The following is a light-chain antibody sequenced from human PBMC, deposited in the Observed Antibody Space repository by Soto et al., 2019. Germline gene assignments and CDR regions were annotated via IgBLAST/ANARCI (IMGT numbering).Light chain of an antibody. CDR2: GAS. CDR3: QESYSFLRGT. V-gene: IGKV1-39*01. Sequence: DIQMTQSPSSLSASVGYIFTITCRTSQSISTSLNWYQQKAGKAPKLLIYGASTLQSGVPLRFSGSGSGTDFTLTISSLQRADFANYYCQESYSFLRGTCGHGTKVDI. J-gene: IGKJ1*01. CDR1: QSISTS.